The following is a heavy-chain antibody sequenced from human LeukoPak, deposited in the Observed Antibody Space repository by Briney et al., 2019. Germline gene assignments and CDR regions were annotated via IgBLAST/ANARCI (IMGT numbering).Heavy chain of an antibody. Sequence: SETLSLTCTVSGDSISNYYWSWIREPAGKGLEWIGRIYTSGSTNYNPSLKSRVTMSVDASKNQFSLKLSSVTAADTAVYYCARVSLVRGAPDYYFDYWGQGTLVTVSS. V-gene: IGHV4-4*07. CDR3: ARVSLVRGAPDYYFDY. CDR1: GDSISNYY. D-gene: IGHD3-10*01. CDR2: IYTSGST. J-gene: IGHJ4*02.